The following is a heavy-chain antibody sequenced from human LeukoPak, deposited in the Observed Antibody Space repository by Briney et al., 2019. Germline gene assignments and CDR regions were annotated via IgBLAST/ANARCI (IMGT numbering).Heavy chain of an antibody. CDR2: IWYDGSNQ. CDR1: GFTFSSYS. Sequence: PGGSLRLSCSASGFTFSSYSMNWVRQPPGKGLEWVAVIWYDGSNQGYADSVKGRLTISRDNSKTTLYLQMNRLRAEDTAVYYCARQATSGWCFDCWGQGTLVSVSS. CDR3: ARQATSGWCFDC. V-gene: IGHV3-33*01. D-gene: IGHD6-19*01. J-gene: IGHJ4*02.